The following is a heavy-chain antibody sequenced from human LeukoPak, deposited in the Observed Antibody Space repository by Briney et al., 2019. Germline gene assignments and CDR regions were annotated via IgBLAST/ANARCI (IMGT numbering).Heavy chain of an antibody. Sequence: ASVRVSCKASGYTLTGYYMHWVRQAPGQGLEWMGWINPNSGGTNYAQTFQGRVTMTRDTSISTAYMELSRLRSDDTVVYYCARVFPMISGAFDIWGQGTMVTVSS. D-gene: IGHD3/OR15-3a*01. CDR1: GYTLTGYY. CDR3: ARVFPMISGAFDI. CDR2: INPNSGGT. J-gene: IGHJ3*02. V-gene: IGHV1-2*02.